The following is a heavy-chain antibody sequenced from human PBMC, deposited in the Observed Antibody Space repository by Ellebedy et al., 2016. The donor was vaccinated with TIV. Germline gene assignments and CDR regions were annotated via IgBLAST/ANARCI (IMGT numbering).Heavy chain of an antibody. CDR2: IYWDDDK. V-gene: IGHV2-5*02. Sequence: SGPTLVKPTQTLTLTCTFSGFSLSTSGVGVGWILQPPGKALEWLALIYWDDDKRCSPSLKSRLTITKDTSKNQVVLTMTNMDPVDTATYYCAHTITMVRGVITYHYYGMDVWGQGTTVTVSS. D-gene: IGHD3-10*01. CDR1: GFSLSTSGVG. J-gene: IGHJ6*02. CDR3: AHTITMVRGVITYHYYGMDV.